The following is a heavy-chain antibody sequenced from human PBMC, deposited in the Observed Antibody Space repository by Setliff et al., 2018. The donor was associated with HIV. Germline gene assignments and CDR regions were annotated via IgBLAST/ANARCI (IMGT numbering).Heavy chain of an antibody. V-gene: IGHV4-59*05. D-gene: IGHD3-10*01. Sequence: SETLSLTCTVSGDSISNYYWAWIRQPPGKGLEWIGSLYYGGDTRHTYYKPSLKNRVTISVDTSKNQFSLKTSSVTATDTAVYYCLGYHSGTWALDYWSQGTLVTVSS. J-gene: IGHJ4*02. CDR1: GDSISNYY. CDR3: LGYHSGTWALDY. CDR2: LYYGGDTRHT.